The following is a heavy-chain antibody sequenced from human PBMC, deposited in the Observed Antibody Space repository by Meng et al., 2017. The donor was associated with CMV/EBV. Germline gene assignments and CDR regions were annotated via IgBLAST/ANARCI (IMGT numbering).Heavy chain of an antibody. CDR3: ARGSDRDYYGMDV. J-gene: IGHJ6*02. CDR1: GFTFSSYA. CDR2: IKSKTDGGTT. Sequence: GGSLRLSCAASGFTFSSYAMHWVRQAPGKGLEWVGRIKSKTDGGTTDYAAPVKGRFTISRDDSKNTLYLQMNSLKTEDTAVYYCARGSDRDYYGMDVWGQGTTVTVSS. V-gene: IGHV3-15*01.